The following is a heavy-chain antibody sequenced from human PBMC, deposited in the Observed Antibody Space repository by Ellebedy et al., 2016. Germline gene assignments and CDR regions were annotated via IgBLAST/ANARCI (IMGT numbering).Heavy chain of an antibody. D-gene: IGHD1-1*01. CDR3: ARDSQLERRDYYYGMDV. V-gene: IGHV3-11*04. CDR2: ISTTGRTT. J-gene: IGHJ6*02. CDR1: GFTFSDYY. Sequence: GESLKISCAASGFTFSDYYMNWVRQSPGKGLEWVSYISTTGRTTYYTDSVKGRFTISRDNAKNSLYLQMNSLRAEDTAVYYCARDSQLERRDYYYGMDVWGQGTTVTVSS.